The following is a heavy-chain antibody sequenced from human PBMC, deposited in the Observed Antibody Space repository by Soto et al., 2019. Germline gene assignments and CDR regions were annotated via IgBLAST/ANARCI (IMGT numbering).Heavy chain of an antibody. Sequence: ASVKVSCKASGGTFSSYAISWLRQAPGQGLEWMGGIIPIFGTANYAQKFQGRVTITADESTSTAYMELSSLRSEDTAVYYCARGRIAVAGTEWCDPWGQGTLVTVSS. D-gene: IGHD6-19*01. CDR1: GGTFSSYA. V-gene: IGHV1-69*13. CDR3: ARGRIAVAGTEWCDP. CDR2: IIPIFGTA. J-gene: IGHJ5*02.